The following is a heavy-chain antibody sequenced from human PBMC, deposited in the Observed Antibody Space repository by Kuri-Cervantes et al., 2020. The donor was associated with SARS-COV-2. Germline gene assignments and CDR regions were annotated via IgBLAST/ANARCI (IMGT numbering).Heavy chain of an antibody. V-gene: IGHV3-30*04. CDR3: ARDADDSSGYDYFDY. D-gene: IGHD3-22*01. J-gene: IGHJ4*02. Sequence: GESLKISCPASGFTFSSYAMHWVRQAPGKGLEWVAVISYDGSNKYYADSVKGRFTISRDNSKNTLYLQMNSLRAEDTAVYYCARDADDSSGYDYFDYWGQGTLVTVSS. CDR2: ISYDGSNK. CDR1: GFTFSSYA.